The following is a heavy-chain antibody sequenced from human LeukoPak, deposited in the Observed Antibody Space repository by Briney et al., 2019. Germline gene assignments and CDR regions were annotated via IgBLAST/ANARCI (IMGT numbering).Heavy chain of an antibody. V-gene: IGHV4-34*01. CDR2: INHSGST. CDR1: GGSFSGYY. D-gene: IGHD3/OR15-3a*01. J-gene: IGHJ4*02. Sequence: KPSAPLPLTCAVYGGSFSGYYWSWIRQPPGKGLEWIGEINHSGSTNYNPSLKSRVTISVDTSKNQFSLKLSSVTAADTAVYYCARQYSFGPLDYWGQGALVTVSS. CDR3: ARQYSFGPLDY.